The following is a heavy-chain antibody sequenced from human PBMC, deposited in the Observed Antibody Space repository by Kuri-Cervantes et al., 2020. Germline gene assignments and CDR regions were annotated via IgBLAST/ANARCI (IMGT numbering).Heavy chain of an antibody. Sequence: GESLKISCAASGFTFSSYGMHWVRQAPGKGLEWVAVIWYDGSNKYYADSVKGRFTISRDNSKNTLYLRMNSLRAEDTAVYYCARVEGADYFDYWGQGTLVTVSS. V-gene: IGHV3-33*01. J-gene: IGHJ4*02. CDR3: ARVEGADYFDY. CDR1: GFTFSSYG. CDR2: IWYDGSNK.